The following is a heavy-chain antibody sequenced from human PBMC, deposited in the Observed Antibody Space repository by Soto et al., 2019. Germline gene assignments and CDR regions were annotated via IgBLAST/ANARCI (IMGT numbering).Heavy chain of an antibody. D-gene: IGHD6-13*01. V-gene: IGHV4-31*03. CDR2: IHHSGIT. J-gene: IGHJ4*02. CDR3: ATSYGNAWYPY. Sequence: SETLSLTCSVSGGSISSDGYYWSWIRQHPGKGLEWIAYIHHSGITYYHPSLQSRVNMSIDTSKNQFSLRLTSVTAADTAVYYCATSYGNAWYPYWGQETQITLSS. CDR1: GGSISSDGYY.